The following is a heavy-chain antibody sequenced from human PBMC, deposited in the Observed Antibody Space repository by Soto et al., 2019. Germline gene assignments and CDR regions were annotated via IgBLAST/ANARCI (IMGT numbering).Heavy chain of an antibody. J-gene: IGHJ4*02. CDR1: GYSISSPYQ. CDR2: VYHSGSA. CDR3: LGICSNITCYLDY. V-gene: IGHV4-38-2*01. Sequence: SETLSLTCDVSGYSISSPYQWGWIRQPPGKGLEWIGTVYHSGSAYYHPSLKSRVAMSIDTSKNQFSLKLRSVTAADTAVYFCLGICSNITCYLDYWGQGTLVTVSS. D-gene: IGHD2-2*01.